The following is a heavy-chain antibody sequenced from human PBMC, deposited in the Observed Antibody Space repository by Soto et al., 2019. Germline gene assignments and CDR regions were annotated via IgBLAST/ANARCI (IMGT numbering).Heavy chain of an antibody. J-gene: IGHJ4*02. CDR3: THTQEWETTGGFDY. D-gene: IGHD1-26*01. CDR2: IKSKTDGGTT. V-gene: IGHV3-15*01. Sequence: GGSLRLSCAASGFTFSNAWMSWVRQAPGKGLEWVGRIKSKTDGGTTDYAAPVKGRFTISRDDSKNTLYLQMSSLKTEDTAVYYCTHTQEWETTGGFDYWGQGTLVTVSS. CDR1: GFTFSNAW.